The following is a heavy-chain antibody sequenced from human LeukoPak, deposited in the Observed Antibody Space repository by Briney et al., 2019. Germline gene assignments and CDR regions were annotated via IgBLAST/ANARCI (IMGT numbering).Heavy chain of an antibody. CDR1: GGTFSSYA. CDR3: ARNYYYDSSGYSTGYYYYYMDV. J-gene: IGHJ6*03. D-gene: IGHD3-22*01. CDR2: IIPIFGTA. Sequence: GASVTVSFKASGGTFSSYAISWVRQAPGQGLEWMGGIIPIFGTANYAQEFQGRVTITTDESTSTAYMELSSLGSEDTAVYYCARNYYYDSSGYSTGYYYYYMDVWGKGTTVTVSS. V-gene: IGHV1-69*05.